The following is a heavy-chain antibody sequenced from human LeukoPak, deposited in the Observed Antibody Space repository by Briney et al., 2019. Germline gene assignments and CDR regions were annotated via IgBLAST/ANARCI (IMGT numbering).Heavy chain of an antibody. V-gene: IGHV3-48*03. CDR3: ARPQPGYYYGMDV. CDR1: GFTFSSYE. J-gene: IGHJ6*04. CDR2: IRSSGSTI. Sequence: GGSLRLSCAASGFTFSSYEMNWVRQAPGKGLEWVSYIRSSGSTIYYADSVKGRFTISRDNAKNSLYLQMNSLRAEDTAVYYCARPQPGYYYGMDVWGKGTTVTVSS.